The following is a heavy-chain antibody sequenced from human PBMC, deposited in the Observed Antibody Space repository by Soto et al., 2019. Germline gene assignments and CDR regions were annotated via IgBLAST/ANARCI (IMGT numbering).Heavy chain of an antibody. CDR2: IYYSGST. CDR1: GGSISSYY. D-gene: IGHD6-19*01. Sequence: SETLSLTCTVSGGSISSYYWSWIRQPPGKGLEWIGYIYYSGSTNYNPSLKSRVTISVDTSKNQFSLKLSSVTAADTAVYYCASTSSGWEFDYWGQGTLVTVSS. J-gene: IGHJ4*02. V-gene: IGHV4-59*08. CDR3: ASTSSGWEFDY.